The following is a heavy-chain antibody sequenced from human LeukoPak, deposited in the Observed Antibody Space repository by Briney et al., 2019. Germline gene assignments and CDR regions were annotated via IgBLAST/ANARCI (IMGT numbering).Heavy chain of an antibody. CDR1: GYTFTGYY. V-gene: IGHV1-2*02. CDR2: INPNSGGT. J-gene: IGHJ4*02. Sequence: GASVKVSCKASGYTFTGYYMHWVRQAPGQGLEWMGWINPNSGGTNYAQKFQGRVTMTRDTSISTAYMELSRLRSDDTAVYYCAREGLPDYYGSGSVNFDYWGQGTLVTVSS. CDR3: AREGLPDYYGSGSVNFDY. D-gene: IGHD3-10*01.